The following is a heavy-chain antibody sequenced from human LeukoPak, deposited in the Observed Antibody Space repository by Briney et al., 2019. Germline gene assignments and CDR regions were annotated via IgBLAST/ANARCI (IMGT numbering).Heavy chain of an antibody. Sequence: SETLSLTCTVSGGSISSGDYYWSWIRQPPGKGLEWIGHIHYSGRTYYNPSLKSRFPISVDTSKNQFSLKLSSVTAADTAVYFCARVRSDGSGTIWGQGTMVTVSS. J-gene: IGHJ3*02. CDR2: IHYSGRT. D-gene: IGHD3-10*01. CDR3: ARVRSDGSGTI. V-gene: IGHV4-30-4*08. CDR1: GGSISSGDYY.